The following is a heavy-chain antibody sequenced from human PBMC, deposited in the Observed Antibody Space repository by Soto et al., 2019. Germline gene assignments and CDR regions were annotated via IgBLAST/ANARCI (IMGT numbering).Heavy chain of an antibody. J-gene: IGHJ5*01. V-gene: IGHV3-23*01. CDR1: GFTFSSYA. CDR2: ISGSGGST. CDR3: AKDWRCSSTNGYAFDS. Sequence: PGGSLRLSCAASGFTFSSYAMSWVRQAPGKGLEWVSAISGSGGSTYYADSVKGRFTISRDNSKNTLYLQMNSLRAEDTAVYYCAKDWRCSSTNGYAFDSWGQGTLVTVSS. D-gene: IGHD2-2*01.